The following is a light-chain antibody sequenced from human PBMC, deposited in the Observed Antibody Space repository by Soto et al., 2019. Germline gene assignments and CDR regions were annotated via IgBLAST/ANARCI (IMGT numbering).Light chain of an antibody. J-gene: IGKJ1*01. CDR2: GAS. Sequence: IVMTHSPATLSVSPGERATLSCRASQSVRNYLAWYQQRPGQAPRLLIFGASTRATDIPARFSGSGSGTEFTLTISSLQSEDFAVYYCQQYNNWPRTFGQGTKV. V-gene: IGKV3-15*01. CDR1: QSVRNY. CDR3: QQYNNWPRT.